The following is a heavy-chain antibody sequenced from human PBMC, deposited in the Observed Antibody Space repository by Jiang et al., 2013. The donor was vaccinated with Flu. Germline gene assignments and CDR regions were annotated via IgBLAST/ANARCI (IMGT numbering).Heavy chain of an antibody. CDR3: ARGIWVGTTNGYYFDY. Sequence: GAEVKKPGASVKVSCKASGYTFTSYAMQWVRQAPGQRLEWMGWINAGNGRTKYSQKFQGRVTITRDTSASTAYMELSSLRSEDTAVFYCARGIWVGTTNGYYFDYWGQGTLVTVSS. J-gene: IGHJ4*02. CDR1: GYTFTSYA. CDR2: INAGNGRT. D-gene: IGHD1/OR15-1a*01. V-gene: IGHV1-3*01.